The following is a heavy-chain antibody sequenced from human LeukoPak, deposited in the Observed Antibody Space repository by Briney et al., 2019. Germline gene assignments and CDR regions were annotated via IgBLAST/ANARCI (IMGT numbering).Heavy chain of an antibody. Sequence: GGSLRLSCAASGFTFSSDAMSWVRQAPGEVLGWDSAIRGSGGSTYYADSVKGRFTISRDNSKNTLYLQMNSLRAEDTAVYYCAKGPRTYYYDSSGYYHFDYWGQGTLVTVSS. D-gene: IGHD3-22*01. V-gene: IGHV3-23*01. CDR3: AKGPRTYYYDSSGYYHFDY. CDR2: IRGSGGST. J-gene: IGHJ4*02. CDR1: GFTFSSDA.